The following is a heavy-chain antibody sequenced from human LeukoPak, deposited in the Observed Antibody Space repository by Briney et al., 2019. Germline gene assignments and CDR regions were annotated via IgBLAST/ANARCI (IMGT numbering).Heavy chain of an antibody. CDR3: ARDLRGIHDF. D-gene: IGHD3-16*01. J-gene: IGHJ4*02. V-gene: IGHV3-74*01. Sequence: PRGSLRLSCTASGFTFSSYWVHWVRQTQEKGLVWVSRINRDGSVTDYADSVKGRFTISRDNAKNTLYLQMHSLRVEDTAVYYCARDLRGIHDFWGQGTLVTVSS. CDR2: INRDGSVT. CDR1: GFTFSSYW.